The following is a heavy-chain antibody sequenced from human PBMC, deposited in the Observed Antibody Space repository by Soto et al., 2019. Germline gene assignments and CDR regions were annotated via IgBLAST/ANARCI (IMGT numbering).Heavy chain of an antibody. Sequence: GGSLRLSCAASGFTFSSYAMHWVRQAPGKGLEWVAVISYDGSNKYHADSVKGRFTISRDNSKNTLYLQMNSLRAEDTAVYYCARGRSRPRAFDIWGQGTMVTVSS. CDR1: GFTFSSYA. J-gene: IGHJ3*02. V-gene: IGHV3-30-3*01. CDR3: ARGRSRPRAFDI. D-gene: IGHD3-10*01. CDR2: ISYDGSNK.